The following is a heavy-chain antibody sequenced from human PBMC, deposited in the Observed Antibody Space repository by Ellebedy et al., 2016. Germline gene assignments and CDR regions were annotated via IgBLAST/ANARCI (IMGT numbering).Heavy chain of an antibody. CDR3: ARGVWFNP. J-gene: IGHJ5*02. V-gene: IGHV4-34*01. Sequence: SETLSLXXAVYGGSFSGYYWSWIRQPPGKGLEWIGEINHSGSTNYNPSLKSRVTISVDTSKNQFSLKLSSVTAADTAVYYCARGVWFNPWGQGTLVTVSS. CDR2: INHSGST. CDR1: GGSFSGYY.